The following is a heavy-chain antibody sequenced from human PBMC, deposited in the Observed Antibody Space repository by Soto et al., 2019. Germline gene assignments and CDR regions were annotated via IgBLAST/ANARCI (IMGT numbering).Heavy chain of an antibody. D-gene: IGHD2-8*01. J-gene: IGHJ5*02. CDR3: ARNGDCTRPGCIVGWLDP. Sequence: SETLSLTCTVSGGSISSGGYYWSWIRQHPGKGLEWIGYIYYSGSTYYNPSLKSRVTISVDTSKNQFSLKLSSVTAADTAVYYCARNGDCTRPGCIVGWLDPWGPGTLVTVSS. CDR2: IYYSGST. CDR1: GGSISSGGYY. V-gene: IGHV4-31*03.